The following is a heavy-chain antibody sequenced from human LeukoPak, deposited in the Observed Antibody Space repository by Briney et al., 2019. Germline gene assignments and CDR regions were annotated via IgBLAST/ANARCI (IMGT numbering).Heavy chain of an antibody. CDR1: GFTSSSYS. CDR2: ISSSSSYI. Sequence: GGSLRLSCAASGFTSSSYSMNWVRQAPGKGLEWVSSISSSSSYIYYADSVKGRFTISRDNAKNSLYLQMNSLRAEDTAVYYCARGGSYDAFDIWGQGTMVTVSS. V-gene: IGHV3-21*01. J-gene: IGHJ3*02. CDR3: ARGGSYDAFDI. D-gene: IGHD1-26*01.